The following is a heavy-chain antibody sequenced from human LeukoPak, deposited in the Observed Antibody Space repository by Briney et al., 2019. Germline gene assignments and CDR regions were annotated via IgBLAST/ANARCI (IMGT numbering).Heavy chain of an antibody. CDR3: ARDHSSGWYRGAFDI. J-gene: IGHJ3*02. D-gene: IGHD6-19*01. Sequence: SETLSLTCTVSGGSISSYYWSWIRQPPGKGLEWIGYIYYSGSTNYNPSLKSRVTISVDTSKNQFSLKLSSVTAADTAMYYCARDHSSGWYRGAFDIWGQGTRLTVSS. CDR2: IYYSGST. V-gene: IGHV4-59*01. CDR1: GGSISSYY.